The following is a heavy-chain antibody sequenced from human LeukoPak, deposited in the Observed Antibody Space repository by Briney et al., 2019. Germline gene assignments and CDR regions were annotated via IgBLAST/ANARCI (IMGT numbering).Heavy chain of an antibody. Sequence: GGSLRLSCAASGFDFKNYGMHWVRQAPGKGLEGVAFIRYDGSPKYYADYVRGRFTISRDNAKNSLYLQMNSLRAEDTAVYYCARESAHFDWLFQNSYYFDYWGQGTLVTVSS. V-gene: IGHV3-30*02. CDR3: ARESAHFDWLFQNSYYFDY. D-gene: IGHD3-9*01. CDR2: IRYDGSPK. CDR1: GFDFKNYG. J-gene: IGHJ4*02.